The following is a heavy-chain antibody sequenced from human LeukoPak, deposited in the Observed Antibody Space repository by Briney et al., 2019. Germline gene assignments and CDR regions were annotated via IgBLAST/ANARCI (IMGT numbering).Heavy chain of an antibody. J-gene: IGHJ3*02. D-gene: IGHD3-22*01. Sequence: ASVKVSCKASGGTFSSYAISWVRQAPGQGLEWMGRIIPILGIANYAQKFQGRVTITADKSTSTAYMELSSLRSEDTAVYYCARDSRITMIHGAFDIWGQGTMVTVSS. V-gene: IGHV1-69*04. CDR3: ARDSRITMIHGAFDI. CDR2: IIPILGIA. CDR1: GGTFSSYA.